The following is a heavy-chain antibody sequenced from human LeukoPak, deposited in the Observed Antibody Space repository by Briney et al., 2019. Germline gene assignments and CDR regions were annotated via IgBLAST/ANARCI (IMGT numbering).Heavy chain of an antibody. D-gene: IGHD3-16*01. CDR2: IYYSGST. J-gene: IGHJ4*02. Sequence: SETLSLTCTVSGGSISSYYWSWIRQPPGKGLEWIGYIYYSGSTNYNPSLKSRVTISVDTSKNQFSLKLSSVTAVDTAVYYCARGGGQFDYWGQGTLVTVSS. CDR1: GGSISSYY. CDR3: ARGGGQFDY. V-gene: IGHV4-59*08.